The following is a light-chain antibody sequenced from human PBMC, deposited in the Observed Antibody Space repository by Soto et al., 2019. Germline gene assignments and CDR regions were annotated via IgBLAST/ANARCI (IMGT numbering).Light chain of an antibody. Sequence: QSALTQPASVSGSPGQSITISCTGTSSDIGGYNYVSWYQQHPGKAPKLMIYDVTYRPSGVSNRFSASKSGNTASLTISGLQAEDEADYYCASYASSYTVLFGGGTKVTVL. V-gene: IGLV2-14*03. CDR3: ASYASSYTVL. J-gene: IGLJ2*01. CDR1: SSDIGGYNY. CDR2: DVT.